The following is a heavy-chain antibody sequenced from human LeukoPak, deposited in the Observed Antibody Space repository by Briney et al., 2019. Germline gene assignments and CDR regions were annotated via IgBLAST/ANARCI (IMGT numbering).Heavy chain of an antibody. D-gene: IGHD2/OR15-2a*01. J-gene: IGHJ4*02. CDR2: INSDGSWT. V-gene: IGHV3-74*01. Sequence: GGSLRLSCAASGNYWMHWVRQAPGKGLVWVSHINSDGSWTSYADSVKGRFTISKDNAKNTVYLQMNSLRAEDTAVYYCVSFYETYWGRGALVTVSS. CDR1: GNYW. CDR3: VSFYETY.